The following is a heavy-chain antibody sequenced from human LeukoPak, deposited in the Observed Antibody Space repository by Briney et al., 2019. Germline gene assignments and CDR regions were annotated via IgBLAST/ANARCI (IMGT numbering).Heavy chain of an antibody. Sequence: GGSLRLSCAASGFTFSSYSMNWVRQAPGKGLEWASSISSSSSYIYYADSVKGRFTISRDNSKNTLFLQINSLRAEDTAVYYCAKNGDRGAFCSGGTCYPYYYYYMDVWGEGTTVTISS. CDR2: ISSSSSYI. CDR3: AKNGDRGAFCSGGTCYPYYYYYMDV. D-gene: IGHD2-15*01. V-gene: IGHV3-21*04. CDR1: GFTFSSYS. J-gene: IGHJ6*03.